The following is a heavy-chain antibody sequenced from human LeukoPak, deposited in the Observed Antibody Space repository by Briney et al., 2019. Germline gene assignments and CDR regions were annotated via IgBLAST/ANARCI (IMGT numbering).Heavy chain of an antibody. CDR3: ARDYVDTAMGADAFDI. V-gene: IGHV1-2*06. J-gene: IGHJ3*02. CDR1: GYTFTGYY. CDR2: INPNSGGT. D-gene: IGHD5-18*01. Sequence: ASVKVSCKASGYTFTGYYMHWVRQAPGQGLEWMGRINPNSGGTNYAQKFQGRVTITTDESTSTAYMELSSLRSEDTAVYYCARDYVDTAMGADAFDIWGQGTMVTVSS.